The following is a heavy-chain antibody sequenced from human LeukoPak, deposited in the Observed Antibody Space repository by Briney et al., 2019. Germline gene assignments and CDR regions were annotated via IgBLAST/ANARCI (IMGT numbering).Heavy chain of an antibody. Sequence: VGSLRLSCVAAGFTFSGDGMYSVRPAPGKGLWWVAFIREDGIKKYYADSVKGRFTSSRDKSKNKLYMQINSLKAEDTAVYYCAKPKQQLVPYGMDVWGQGTTVTVSS. V-gene: IGHV3-30*02. CDR2: IREDGIKK. CDR1: GFTFSGDG. D-gene: IGHD6-13*01. CDR3: AKPKQQLVPYGMDV. J-gene: IGHJ6*02.